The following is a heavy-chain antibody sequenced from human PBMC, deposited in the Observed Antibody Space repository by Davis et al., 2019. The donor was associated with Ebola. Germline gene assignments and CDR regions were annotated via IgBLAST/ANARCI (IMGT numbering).Heavy chain of an antibody. Sequence: GESLKISCAASGFTFSNAWMNWVRQAPGKGLEWVGRIKSKTDGGTTDYAAPVKGRFTISRDDSKNTLYLQMNSLKTEDTAVYYCTRGPYSGSYFPFDYWGQGTLVTVSS. CDR1: GFTFSNAW. J-gene: IGHJ4*02. CDR3: TRGPYSGSYFPFDY. CDR2: IKSKTDGGTT. V-gene: IGHV3-15*07. D-gene: IGHD1-26*01.